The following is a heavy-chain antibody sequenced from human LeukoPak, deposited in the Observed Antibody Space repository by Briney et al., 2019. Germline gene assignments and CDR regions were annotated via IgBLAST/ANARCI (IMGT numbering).Heavy chain of an antibody. CDR1: GYTFTGYY. V-gene: IGHV1-2*02. Sequence: ASVKVSCKASGYTFTGYYMHWVRQAPGQGLEWMGWINPNSGGTNYAQKFQGRVTMTRDTSISTAYMELSRLRSDDTAVYYCAREPSIVVVTANDYWGQGTLDTVSS. J-gene: IGHJ4*02. CDR3: AREPSIVVVTANDY. D-gene: IGHD2-21*02. CDR2: INPNSGGT.